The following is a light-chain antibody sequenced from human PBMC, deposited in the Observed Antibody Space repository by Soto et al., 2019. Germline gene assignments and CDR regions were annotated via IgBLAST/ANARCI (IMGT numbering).Light chain of an antibody. Sequence: EIEMTQSPATLSVSPGERATLSCRASQSVSSNLAWYQQKPGQAPRLLIYGASTRATGIPDRISGSGSGTEFTLTISSLQSEDFALYYCQQYIDWPETFGQGTKVEIK. CDR1: QSVSSN. V-gene: IGKV3-15*01. CDR2: GAS. CDR3: QQYIDWPET. J-gene: IGKJ2*01.